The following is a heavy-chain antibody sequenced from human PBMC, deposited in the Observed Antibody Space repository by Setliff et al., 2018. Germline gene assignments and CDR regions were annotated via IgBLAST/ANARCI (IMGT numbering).Heavy chain of an antibody. D-gene: IGHD3-10*01. CDR1: GFTFDDYG. CDR3: ARPGRSNYWDSFDS. J-gene: IGHJ4*02. Sequence: TGGSLRLSCAASGFTFDDYGMNWVRQAPGKGLEWISGINWNGAGTGYSDSVRGRFTISRDNAKNSLYLQMNSLRADDTAVYYCARPGRSNYWDSFDSWGQGTLVTVSS. CDR2: INWNGAGT. V-gene: IGHV3-20*04.